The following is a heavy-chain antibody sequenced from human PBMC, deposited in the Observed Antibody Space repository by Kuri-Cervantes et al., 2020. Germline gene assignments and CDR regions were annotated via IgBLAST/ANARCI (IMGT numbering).Heavy chain of an antibody. V-gene: IGHV3-30-3*01. D-gene: IGHD5-24*01. Sequence: GESLKISCAASGFTFSSYAMHWVRQAPGKGLEWVAVISYDGSNKYYADSVKGRFTISRDNSENTLYLQMNSLRAEDTAVYYCARDGVYLEMATPSEFDYWGQGTLVTVSS. CDR2: ISYDGSNK. CDR3: ARDGVYLEMATPSEFDY. CDR1: GFTFSSYA. J-gene: IGHJ4*02.